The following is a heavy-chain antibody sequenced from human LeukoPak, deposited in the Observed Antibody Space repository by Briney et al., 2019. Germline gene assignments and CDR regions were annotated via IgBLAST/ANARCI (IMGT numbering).Heavy chain of an antibody. CDR1: GFTFSDSA. CDR2: IRSKADSHAT. Sequence: PGGSLRVSCAASGFTFSDSAMHWVRQASGKGLEWVGRIRSKADSHATAYAASVQGRFTISRDDSRNTAYLQMNSLKTDDTAVYYCTTRETVVIRNDAFDSWGQGTMVTVSS. J-gene: IGHJ3*02. V-gene: IGHV3-73*01. D-gene: IGHD4-23*01. CDR3: TTRETVVIRNDAFDS.